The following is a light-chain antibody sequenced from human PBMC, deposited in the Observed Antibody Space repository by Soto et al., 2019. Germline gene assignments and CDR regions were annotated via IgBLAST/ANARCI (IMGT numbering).Light chain of an antibody. CDR2: GAS. V-gene: IGKV3-20*01. CDR3: QQYGSSPRT. CDR1: QSVSMN. J-gene: IGKJ1*01. Sequence: EIVLTQSPATLSVSPVERATLSCMASQSVSMNLAWYQQKPGQAPRLLIYGASSRATGIPDRFSGSGSGTDFTLTISRLEPEDFAVYYCQQYGSSPRTFGQGTKVDIK.